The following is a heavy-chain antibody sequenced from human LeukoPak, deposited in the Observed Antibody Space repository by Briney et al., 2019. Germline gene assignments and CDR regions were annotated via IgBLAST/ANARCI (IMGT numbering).Heavy chain of an antibody. CDR2: INQNGNET. CDR3: ARDLVGAAD. D-gene: IGHD1-26*01. CDR1: GFTLNSYW. J-gene: IGHJ4*02. V-gene: IGHV3-7*01. Sequence: GSLRLSCTASGFTLNSYWMSWVRQAPGKGLEWVANINQNGNETNSVDSVKGRFTISRDNSKNSLYLQMNSLRAEDTAVYYCARDLVGAADWGQGTLVTVSS.